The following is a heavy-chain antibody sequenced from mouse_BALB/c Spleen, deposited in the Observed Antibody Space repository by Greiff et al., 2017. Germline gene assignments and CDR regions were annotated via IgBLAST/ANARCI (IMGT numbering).Heavy chain of an antibody. CDR3: ARGGLREYYFDY. V-gene: IGHV1S81*02. D-gene: IGHD2-2*01. CDR2: INPSNGRT. Sequence: QVQLQQPGAELVKPGASVKLSCKASGYTFTSYWMHWVKQRPGQGLEWIGEINPSNGRTNYNEKFKDKATLTADKSSSTAYMQLSSLTSEDSAVYYCARGGLREYYFDYWGQGTTLTVSS. J-gene: IGHJ2*01. CDR1: GYTFTSYW.